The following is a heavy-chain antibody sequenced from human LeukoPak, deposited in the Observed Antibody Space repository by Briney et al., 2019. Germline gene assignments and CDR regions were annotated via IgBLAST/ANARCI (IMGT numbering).Heavy chain of an antibody. CDR3: TTDLPWLPNWDLWDY. D-gene: IGHD5-12*01. CDR1: GFTFSNAW. CDR2: IKSKTDGGTT. J-gene: IGHJ4*02. V-gene: IGHV3-15*01. Sequence: SGGSLRLSCAASGFTFSNAWMSWVRQAPGKGLEWVGRIKSKTDGGTTDYAAPVKGRFTISRDDSKNTLYLQMNSLKTEDTAVYYCTTDLPWLPNWDLWDYWGQGTLVTVSS.